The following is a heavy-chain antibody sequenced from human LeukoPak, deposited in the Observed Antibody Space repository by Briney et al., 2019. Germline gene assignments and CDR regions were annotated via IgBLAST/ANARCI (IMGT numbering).Heavy chain of an antibody. V-gene: IGHV1-2*02. CDR3: ARDRPITYSSSSDDAFNI. D-gene: IGHD6-6*01. J-gene: IGHJ3*02. Sequence: ASVKVSCKASGYTFTGYYMHWVRQAPGQGLEWMGWINPNSGGTNYAQKFQGRVTMTRDTSISTAYMELSRLRSDDTAVYYCARDRPITYSSSSDDAFNIWGQGTMVTVSS. CDR1: GYTFTGYY. CDR2: INPNSGGT.